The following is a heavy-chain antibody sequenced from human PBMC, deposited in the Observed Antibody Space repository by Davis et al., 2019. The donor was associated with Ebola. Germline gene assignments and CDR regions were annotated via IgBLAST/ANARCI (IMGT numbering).Heavy chain of an antibody. V-gene: IGHV3-9*01. D-gene: IGHD5-18*01. CDR2: ISWNSGSI. J-gene: IGHJ3*01. Sequence: SLKISCAASGFTFDDYAMHWVRQAPGKGLEWVSGISWNSGSIGYADSVKGRFTISRDNSKNTLYLQMNSLRAEDTAVYYCARGRQPYSWGQGTMVTVSS. CDR3: ARGRQPYS. CDR1: GFTFDDYA.